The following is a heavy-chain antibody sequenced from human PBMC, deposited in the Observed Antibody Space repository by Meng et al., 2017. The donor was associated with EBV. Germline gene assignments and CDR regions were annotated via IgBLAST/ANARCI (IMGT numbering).Heavy chain of an antibody. CDR1: GYTFTSYG. CDR3: ARVGRITMVRGDTLDT. CDR2: ISAYNGNT. J-gene: IGHJ5*02. D-gene: IGHD3-10*01. Sequence: QVQLVQSGAEVKKPXXSVKVSCKASGYTFTSYGISWVRQAPGQGLEWMGWISAYNGNTNYAQKLQGRVTMTTDTSTSTAYMELRSLRSDDTAVYYCARVGRITMVRGDTLDTWDQGTRVTVSS. V-gene: IGHV1-18*01.